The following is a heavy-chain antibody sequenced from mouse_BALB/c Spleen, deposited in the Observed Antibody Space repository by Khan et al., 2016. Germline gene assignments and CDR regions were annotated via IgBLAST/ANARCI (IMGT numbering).Heavy chain of an antibody. Sequence: EVQLQESGGGLVHPGGSLKLSCAASGFDFSRYWMSWVRQAPGKGLEWIGEINPDSYTINYTPSLKDKFIISRDNAKNTLYLQRSKVRSEDTALDDCARAGYYRYLASWGRGTLVTVSA. V-gene: IGHV4-1*02. D-gene: IGHD2-14*01. CDR2: INPDSYTI. CDR1: GFDFSRYW. CDR3: ARAGYYRYLAS. J-gene: IGHJ3*01.